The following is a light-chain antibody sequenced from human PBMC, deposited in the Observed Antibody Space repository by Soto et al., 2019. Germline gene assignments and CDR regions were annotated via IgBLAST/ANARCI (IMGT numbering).Light chain of an antibody. CDR2: GAS. Sequence: EIVLTQSPGTLSLSPGERATLSCRASQSISSSYLAWYQQKPGQAPRLLIKGASSRATGIPDRFSGSGSGTEFTLTISRLEPEDFAVYYCQQYDSSFGQGTKLEIK. CDR3: QQYDSS. V-gene: IGKV3-20*01. CDR1: QSISSSY. J-gene: IGKJ2*01.